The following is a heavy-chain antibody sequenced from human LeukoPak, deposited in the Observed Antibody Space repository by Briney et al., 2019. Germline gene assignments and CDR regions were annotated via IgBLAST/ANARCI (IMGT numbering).Heavy chain of an antibody. CDR1: GFTFSSYW. CDR2: IKQDGSEK. Sequence: GSLRLSCAASGFTFSSYWMSWVRQAPGKGLEWVANIKQDGSEKYYVDSVKGRFTISRDNAKNSLYLQMNSLRGEDTAVYYCARDPMYGSGWYWDYWGQGTLVTVSS. V-gene: IGHV3-7*01. D-gene: IGHD6-19*01. CDR3: ARDPMYGSGWYWDY. J-gene: IGHJ4*02.